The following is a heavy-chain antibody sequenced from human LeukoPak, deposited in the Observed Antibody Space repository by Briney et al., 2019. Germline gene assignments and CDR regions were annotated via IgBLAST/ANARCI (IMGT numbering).Heavy chain of an antibody. CDR3: ANADAGGGYYYYYMDV. CDR1: GFTFSSYE. D-gene: IGHD2-2*01. Sequence: GGSLRLSCAASGFTFSSYEMNWVRQAPGKGLEWVSYISSSGSTIYYADSVKGRFTISRDNAKNSLYLQMNSLRAEDTAVYYCANADAGGGYYYYYMDVWGKGTTVTVSS. J-gene: IGHJ6*03. CDR2: ISSSGSTI. V-gene: IGHV3-48*03.